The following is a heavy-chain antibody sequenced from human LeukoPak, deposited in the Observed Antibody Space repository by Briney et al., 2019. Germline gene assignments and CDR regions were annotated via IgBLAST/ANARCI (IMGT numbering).Heavy chain of an antibody. D-gene: IGHD2-2*01. CDR2: ISAYNGNT. J-gene: IGHJ3*02. CDR3: ATDPDRKYQLLDAFDI. V-gene: IGHV1-18*01. CDR1: GYTFTSYV. Sequence: ASVKVSCKASGYTFTSYVISWVRQAPGQGLEWMGWISAYNGNTNYAQKLQGRVTMTTDTSTSTAYMELRSLRSDDTAVYYCATDPDRKYQLLDAFDIWGQGTMVTVSS.